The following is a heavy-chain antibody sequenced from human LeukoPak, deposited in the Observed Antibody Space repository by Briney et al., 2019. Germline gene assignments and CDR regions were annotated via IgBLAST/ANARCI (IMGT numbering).Heavy chain of an antibody. V-gene: IGHV3-48*03. CDR1: GFTFSTYE. CDR2: ISSSGSTI. CDR3: ARDSSYYGSGSFSD. Sequence: GGSLRLSCAASGFTFSTYEMNWVRQAPGKGLEWVSYISSSGSTIYYADSVRGRFTISRDNAKNSLYLQMNSLRAEDTAVYYCARDSSYYGSGSFSDWGQGTLVTVSS. J-gene: IGHJ4*02. D-gene: IGHD3-10*01.